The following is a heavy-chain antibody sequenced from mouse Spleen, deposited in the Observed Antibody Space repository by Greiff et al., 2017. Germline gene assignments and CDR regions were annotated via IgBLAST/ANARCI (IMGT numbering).Heavy chain of an antibody. D-gene: IGHD1-1*01. CDR1: GFTFSDYG. V-gene: IGHV5-17*01. Sequence: DVKLVESGGGLVKPGGSLKLSCAASGFTFSDYGMHWVRQAPEKGLEWVAYISSGSSTIYYADTVKGRFTISRDNAKNTLFLQMTSLRSEDTAMYYCARLDGSSYAMDYWGQGTSVTVSS. CDR2: ISSGSSTI. CDR3: ARLDGSSYAMDY. J-gene: IGHJ4*01.